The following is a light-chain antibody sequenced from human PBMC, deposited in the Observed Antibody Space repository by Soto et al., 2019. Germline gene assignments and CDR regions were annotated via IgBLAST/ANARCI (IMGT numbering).Light chain of an antibody. V-gene: IGKV1-39*01. Sequence: DIQMTQSPSSLSASVGDRVTITCRASQSISSYLNWYQQKPGKAHTLLFYAASSLQSGVPSRFSGSGSGTDFTLTISSLQPEDFATYYCQQSSSTPTITFGQGKRLEI. CDR1: QSISSY. CDR2: AAS. CDR3: QQSSSTPTIT. J-gene: IGKJ5*01.